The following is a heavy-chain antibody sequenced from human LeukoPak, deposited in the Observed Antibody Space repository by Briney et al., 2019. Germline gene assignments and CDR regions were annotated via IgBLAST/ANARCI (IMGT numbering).Heavy chain of an antibody. Sequence: ASMKVSCKASGYTFTGYYMQWVRQAPGQGLEWMGWINPNSGGTNYAQKFQGWVTMTRDTSISTAYMELSRLRSDDTAVYYCARGGYSSGWSVFDYWGQGTLVTVSS. D-gene: IGHD6-19*01. CDR3: ARGGYSSGWSVFDY. V-gene: IGHV1-2*04. CDR1: GYTFTGYY. CDR2: INPNSGGT. J-gene: IGHJ4*02.